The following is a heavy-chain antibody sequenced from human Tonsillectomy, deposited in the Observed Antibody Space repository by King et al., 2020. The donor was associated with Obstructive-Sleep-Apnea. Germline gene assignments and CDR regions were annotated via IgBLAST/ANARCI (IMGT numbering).Heavy chain of an antibody. D-gene: IGHD2-2*01. CDR1: GITFNNYG. J-gene: IGHJ4*02. CDR3: AKDNDPYCSSTSCSFIDY. CDR2: IRYDGTNK. V-gene: IGHV3-30*02. Sequence: QLVQSGGGVVQPGRSLRLSCAASGITFNNYGMHWVRQAPDKGLEWVAFIRYDGTNKNYADSVKGRFTISRDNSKNTLYLQMNSLRAEDTAVYYCAKDNDPYCSSTSCSFIDYWGQGTLVTVSS.